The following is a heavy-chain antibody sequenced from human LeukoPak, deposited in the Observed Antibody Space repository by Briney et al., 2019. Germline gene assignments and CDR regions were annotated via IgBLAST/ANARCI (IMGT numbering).Heavy chain of an antibody. CDR3: TRGSSGRRDN. V-gene: IGHV1-8*01. Sequence: ASVKVSCKASGYTFTPCDINWVRQATGPGREWMGWRNPNSGNTGYGQSFQGRLTMTRDIPIATAYMELSNLTSEDTDIDYCTRGSSGRRDNWGQGTLVTVSA. CDR1: GYTFTPCD. CDR2: RNPNSGNT. D-gene: IGHD6-19*01. J-gene: IGHJ4*02.